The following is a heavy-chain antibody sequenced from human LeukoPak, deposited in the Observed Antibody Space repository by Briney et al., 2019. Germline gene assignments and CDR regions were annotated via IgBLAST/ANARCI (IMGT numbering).Heavy chain of an antibody. Sequence: GGSLRLSCAASGFTFSNYGMHWVRQAPGKRLEWVAVIANDGRDKHYADSVKGRFTISRDNSKNTLYLEMNSLRAEDTAVYYCARKDPNSGSHDFDYWGQGTLLTVSS. CDR2: IANDGRDK. D-gene: IGHD1-26*01. V-gene: IGHV3-30*03. CDR1: GFTFSNYG. J-gene: IGHJ4*02. CDR3: ARKDPNSGSHDFDY.